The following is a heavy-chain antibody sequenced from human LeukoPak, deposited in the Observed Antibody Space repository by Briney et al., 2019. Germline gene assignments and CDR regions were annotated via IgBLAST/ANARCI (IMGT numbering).Heavy chain of an antibody. CDR2: INPNSGGT. CDR3: ARDGAIVAVTRVNNWFDP. V-gene: IGHV1-2*02. Sequence: GASVKVSCKASGYTFTGYYMHWVRQAPGQGLEWMGWINPNSGGTNYAQKFQGRVTMTRDTSISTAYMELSRLRSDDTAMYYCARDGAIVAVTRVNNWFDPWGQGVLVTVSS. D-gene: IGHD2-21*02. CDR1: GYTFTGYY. J-gene: IGHJ5*02.